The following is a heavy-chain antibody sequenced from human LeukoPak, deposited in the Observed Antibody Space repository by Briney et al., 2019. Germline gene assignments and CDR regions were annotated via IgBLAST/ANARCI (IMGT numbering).Heavy chain of an antibody. Sequence: GGSLRLSCAASGFTFGSSGMSWARQAPGKGREWGANINEDGSEKYHVDSVKGRFTISRDNAKNSLYLHMNRLRVEDTAVYYCVRNEWWGQGILVTVSS. J-gene: IGHJ4*02. CDR3: VRNEW. V-gene: IGHV3-7*01. D-gene: IGHD3-3*01. CDR1: GFTFGSSG. CDR2: INEDGSEK.